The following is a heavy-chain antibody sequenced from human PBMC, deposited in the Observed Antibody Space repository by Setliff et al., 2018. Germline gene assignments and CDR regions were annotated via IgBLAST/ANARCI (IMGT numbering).Heavy chain of an antibody. Sequence: SETLSLTCTVSGGSISSSSYYWGWIRQPPGKGLEWIGTIYYGGSTSYNPSLKSRVTMSVDTSKGQFSLKLSSVTAADTALYYCAREGDTSGYYYGGGFDYWGQGIPVTVSS. D-gene: IGHD3-22*01. V-gene: IGHV4-39*07. CDR2: IYYGGST. CDR3: AREGDTSGYYYGGGFDY. CDR1: GGSISSSSYY. J-gene: IGHJ4*02.